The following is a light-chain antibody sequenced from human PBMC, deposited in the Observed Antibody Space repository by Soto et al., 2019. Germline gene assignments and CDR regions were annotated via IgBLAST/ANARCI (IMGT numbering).Light chain of an antibody. CDR3: QQYNNWPET. CDR2: GAS. CDR1: QSVSSN. J-gene: IGKJ3*01. V-gene: IGKV3-15*01. Sequence: EILMTQSPATLSVSPGERATLSCRASQSVSSNLAWYQQRPGQAPRLLIYGASIRATGVPVRFTGGGSGTDFTLTISSLQSEDFAVYFCQQYNNWPETFGPGTKVDIK.